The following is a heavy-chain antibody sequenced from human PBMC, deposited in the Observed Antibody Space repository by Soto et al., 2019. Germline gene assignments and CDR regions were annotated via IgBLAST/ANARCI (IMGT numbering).Heavy chain of an antibody. D-gene: IGHD3-3*01. CDR1: GFSLTTSGVG. CDR3: AHRVLRTVFGLVTMTAIYFDF. J-gene: IGHJ4*02. Sequence: QITLNESGPTVVRPTETLTLTCRFSGFSLTTSGVGVGWIRQSPGKAPEWLALIYWDDDKRYSASLKSRLTITKDISKNQVVLTVSDLDPTDSATYYCAHRVLRTVFGLVTMTAIYFDFWGQGTPVAVSS. CDR2: IYWDDDK. V-gene: IGHV2-5*02.